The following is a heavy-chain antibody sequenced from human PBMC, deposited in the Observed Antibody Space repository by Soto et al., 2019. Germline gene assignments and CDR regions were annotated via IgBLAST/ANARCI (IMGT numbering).Heavy chain of an antibody. Sequence: SVKVSCKASGFTFTSSAVQWVRQARGQRLEWIGWIVVGSGNTNYAQKFQERVTITRDMSTSTAYMELSSLRSEDTAVYYCAAITGTHLSGRGEYWGQGTLVTVSS. J-gene: IGHJ4*02. CDR3: AAITGTHLSGRGEY. D-gene: IGHD1-7*01. CDR1: GFTFTSSA. CDR2: IVVGSGNT. V-gene: IGHV1-58*01.